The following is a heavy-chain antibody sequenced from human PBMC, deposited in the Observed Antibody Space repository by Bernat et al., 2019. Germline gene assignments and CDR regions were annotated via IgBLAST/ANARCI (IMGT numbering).Heavy chain of an antibody. J-gene: IGHJ3*02. CDR3: ARDSDSVGAAAGFDI. CDR1: GFTFSSYG. V-gene: IGHV3-33*01. Sequence: QVQLVESGGGVVQPGRSLRLSCAASGFTFSSYGMHWVRQAPGKVLEWVAVIWYDGSNKYYADSVKGRFTSSRDNSKNTLYLQMNSLRAEDTAVYYCARDSDSVGAAAGFDIWGQGTMVTVSS. D-gene: IGHD6-13*01. CDR2: IWYDGSNK.